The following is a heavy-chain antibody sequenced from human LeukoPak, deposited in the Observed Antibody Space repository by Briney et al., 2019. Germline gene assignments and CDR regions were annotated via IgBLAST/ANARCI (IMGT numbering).Heavy chain of an antibody. Sequence: GGSLRLSCAASGFTFSDYYMSWVRQAPGKGLEWVSYISSSGATIYYADSVKGRFTISRDNAKHSLYLQMNTLRGEDTAVYYCARVLGYYGDAEGYFDLWGRGTLVTVSS. D-gene: IGHD4-17*01. J-gene: IGHJ2*01. CDR2: ISSSGATI. V-gene: IGHV3-11*01. CDR3: ARVLGYYGDAEGYFDL. CDR1: GFTFSDYY.